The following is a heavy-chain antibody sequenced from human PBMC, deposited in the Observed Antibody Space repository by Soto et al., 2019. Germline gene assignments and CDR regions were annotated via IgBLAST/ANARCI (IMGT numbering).Heavy chain of an antibody. CDR3: ARGPVTTGKYYGMDV. Sequence: QVQLVESGGGLVRPGGSLRLSCAASGFTFSDYYMTWIRQAPGKGLEWVSYISSSGSYTIYADSVKGRFTISRDNAEKSLYLQMNSLRDEDTAVYYCARGPVTTGKYYGMDVWGQGTTVTVSS. CDR1: GFTFSDYY. CDR2: ISSSGSYT. J-gene: IGHJ6*02. D-gene: IGHD4-17*01. V-gene: IGHV3-11*05.